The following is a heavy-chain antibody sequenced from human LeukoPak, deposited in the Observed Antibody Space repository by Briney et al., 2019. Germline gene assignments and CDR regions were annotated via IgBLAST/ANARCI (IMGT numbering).Heavy chain of an antibody. D-gene: IGHD2-2*01. CDR3: ARGNDIVVVPAAMPRRKTGPSYYYYGMDV. Sequence: PGGSLRLSCAASGFTFSSYEMTWVRQAPGKGREWVSYISSIGSTIYYEDSVKGRFTISRDNAKNSLYLQMNSLRAEDTAVYYCARGNDIVVVPAAMPRRKTGPSYYYYGMDVWGQGTTVTVSS. CDR2: ISSIGSTI. CDR1: GFTFSSYE. J-gene: IGHJ6*02. V-gene: IGHV3-48*03.